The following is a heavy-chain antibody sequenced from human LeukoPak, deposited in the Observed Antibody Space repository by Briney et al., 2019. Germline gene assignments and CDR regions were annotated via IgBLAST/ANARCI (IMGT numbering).Heavy chain of an antibody. D-gene: IGHD3-22*01. CDR2: IYYSGST. CDR3: ASAGYYDSSGYYYGPLDI. J-gene: IGHJ3*02. CDR1: GGSISSGDYY. V-gene: IGHV4-30-4*01. Sequence: SETLSLTCTVSGGSISSGDYYWSWIRQPPGKGLEWIGYIYYSGSTYYNPSLKSRVTISVDTSKNQFSLKLSSVTAADTAVYYCASAGYYDSSGYYYGPLDIWGQGTMVTVSS.